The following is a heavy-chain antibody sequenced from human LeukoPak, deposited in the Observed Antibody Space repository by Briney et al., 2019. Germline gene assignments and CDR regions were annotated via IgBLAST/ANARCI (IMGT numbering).Heavy chain of an antibody. CDR2: IYPGDSDT. CDR3: ARRDSGYEFFDY. Sequence: GESLKISCKASGYTFTTYWIGWVRQMPGKGLEWMGIIYPGDSDTRYSPSFQGQVTISADESISTAYLQWSSLKASDTAMHYCARRDSGYEFFDYWGQGTLGTVSS. D-gene: IGHD5-12*01. V-gene: IGHV5-51*01. J-gene: IGHJ4*02. CDR1: GYTFTTYW.